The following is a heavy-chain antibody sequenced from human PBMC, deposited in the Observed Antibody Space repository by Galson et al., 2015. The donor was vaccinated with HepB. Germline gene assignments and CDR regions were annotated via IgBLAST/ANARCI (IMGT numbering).Heavy chain of an antibody. J-gene: IGHJ4*02. Sequence: SLRLSCAASGFSFSTYAMSWVRQAPGEGLEWVSAISDDGTKTYYAESVKGRFTISRDNSGNTLFLQMNGLRVGDTAIYYCAKETTTTAFADYRGQGTLVTVSS. CDR1: GFSFSTYA. CDR2: ISDDGTKT. V-gene: IGHV3-23*01. D-gene: IGHD4-17*01. CDR3: AKETTTTAFADY.